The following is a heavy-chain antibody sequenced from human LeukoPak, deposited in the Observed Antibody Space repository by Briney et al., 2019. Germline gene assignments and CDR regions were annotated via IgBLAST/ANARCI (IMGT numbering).Heavy chain of an antibody. Sequence: SVKVSCKTSGGTFSSSAITWVRQAPGQGPEWIGRIIPVLNITTYAQKFQGSVAITADTSTGTVYMELSSLRSEETAVYYCARDQGLTAPPPYGLDVWGQGTTVIVSS. J-gene: IGHJ6*02. D-gene: IGHD5-18*01. V-gene: IGHV1-69*04. CDR3: ARDQGLTAPPPYGLDV. CDR2: IIPVLNIT. CDR1: GGTFSSSA.